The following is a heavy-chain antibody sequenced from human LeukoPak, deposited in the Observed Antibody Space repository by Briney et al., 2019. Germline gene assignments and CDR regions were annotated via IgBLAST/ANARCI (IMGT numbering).Heavy chain of an antibody. V-gene: IGHV1-2*02. CDR2: NNPNSGGT. CDR1: GGTFSSYA. Sequence: ASVKVSCKASGGTFSSYAISWVRQAPGQGLEWMGWNNPNSGGTKYAQKFQGRVIMTRDTSISTAYMELSRLRSGDTAIYYCARLYEYDSVGYKYNWFDPWGQGTQVTVSS. J-gene: IGHJ5*02. D-gene: IGHD3-22*01. CDR3: ARLYEYDSVGYKYNWFDP.